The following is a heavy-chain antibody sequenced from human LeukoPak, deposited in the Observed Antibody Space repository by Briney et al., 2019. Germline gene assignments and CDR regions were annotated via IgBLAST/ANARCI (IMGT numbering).Heavy chain of an antibody. CDR3: ASTFYDSSGYYDY. Sequence: GRSLRLSCAASGLSLSSYAVHWVRQAPGKGLEWVAVISYDGSKKYYADSVKGRFTISRDNAKNSLYLQMNSLRAEDTAVYYCASTFYDSSGYYDYWGQGTLVTVSS. J-gene: IGHJ4*02. CDR1: GLSLSSYA. CDR2: ISYDGSKK. D-gene: IGHD3-22*01. V-gene: IGHV3-30-3*01.